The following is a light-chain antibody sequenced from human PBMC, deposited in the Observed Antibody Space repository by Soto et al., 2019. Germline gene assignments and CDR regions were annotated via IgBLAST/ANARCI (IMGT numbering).Light chain of an antibody. V-gene: IGKV1-9*01. Sequence: DIQLTQSPSFLSASVGDRVTVTCRSSQDISSYLAWYQQKPGKAPKVLIYAASTLQSGVPSRFSGSGSGTDFTLTINSLQPEDFATYYCQQGYNFPRAFGQGTKVDIK. CDR1: QDISSY. CDR2: AAS. CDR3: QQGYNFPRA. J-gene: IGKJ1*01.